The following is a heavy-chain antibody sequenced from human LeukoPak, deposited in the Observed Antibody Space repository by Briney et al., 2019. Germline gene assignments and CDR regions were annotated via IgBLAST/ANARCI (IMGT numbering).Heavy chain of an antibody. J-gene: IGHJ4*02. CDR2: ISYDGSNE. Sequence: GGSLRLSCAASGFTVSSNYMSWVRQAPGKGLEWVAIISYDGSNEYYADSVKGRFTISRDNAKNSPYLQMNSLRAEDTAVYYCARAFNYDGYWGQGTLVTVSS. CDR3: ARAFNYDGY. V-gene: IGHV3-30*03. CDR1: GFTVSSNY.